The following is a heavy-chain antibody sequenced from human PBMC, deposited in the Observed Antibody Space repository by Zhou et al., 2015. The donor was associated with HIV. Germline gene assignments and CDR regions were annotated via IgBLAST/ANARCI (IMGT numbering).Heavy chain of an antibody. D-gene: IGHD3-22*01. CDR3: AKSSADSDYAFDT. Sequence: LLQSGPEVKKPGSSVKVSCKVSGDTFSTNGITWVRQAPGKGLEWMGGIIPIFGTTNYAQKFQGRVTMTADKSTTTAYMDLRSLKSEDTAVYYCAKSSADSDYAFDTWGQGTQVVVSS. J-gene: IGHJ3*02. V-gene: IGHV1-69*06. CDR1: GDTFSTNG. CDR2: IIPIFGTT.